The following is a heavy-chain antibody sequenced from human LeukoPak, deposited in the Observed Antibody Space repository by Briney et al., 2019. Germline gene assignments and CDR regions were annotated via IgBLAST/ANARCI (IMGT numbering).Heavy chain of an antibody. D-gene: IGHD6-19*01. CDR1: GYSISSSNW. J-gene: IGHJ4*02. Sequence: SDTLSLTSTVSGYSISSSNWWGWIRQPPGKGLEWIGYIYYSGSTYYNPSLKSRVTMSVDTSKNQFSLKLSSVTAVDTAVYYCARTSAVAGAYYFDYWGQGTLVTVSS. CDR3: ARTSAVAGAYYFDY. CDR2: IYYSGST. V-gene: IGHV4-28*01.